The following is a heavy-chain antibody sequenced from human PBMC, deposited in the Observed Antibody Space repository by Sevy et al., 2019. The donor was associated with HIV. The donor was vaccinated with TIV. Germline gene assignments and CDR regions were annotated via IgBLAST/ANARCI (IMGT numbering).Heavy chain of an antibody. V-gene: IGHV3-73*01. CDR1: GFTFSGSA. J-gene: IGHJ4*02. Sequence: GGSLRLSCAASGFTFSGSAIHWVRRASGKGLEWVGRVSSKSNSHATAYAASVKGRFTISRDDSKNTAYLQMNSLKTEETAVYYCTRHRLTMVRGIIMAHYFDYWGPGTLVTVSS. CDR2: VSSKSNSHAT. CDR3: TRHRLTMVRGIIMAHYFDY. D-gene: IGHD3-10*01.